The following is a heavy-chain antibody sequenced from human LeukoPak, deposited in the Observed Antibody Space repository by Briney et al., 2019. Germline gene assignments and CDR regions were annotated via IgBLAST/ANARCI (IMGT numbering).Heavy chain of an antibody. D-gene: IGHD6-19*01. V-gene: IGHV3-48*03. CDR3: ARRADYYYGMDV. CDR2: ISSSGSTI. J-gene: IGHJ6*02. Sequence: PGGSLRLSCAASGFTFSSYEMNWVRQAPGKGLEWVSYISSSGSTIYYADSVKGRFTISRDNAKNSLYLQMNSLRAEDTAVYYCARRADYYYGMDVWGQGTTVTVSS. CDR1: GFTFSSYE.